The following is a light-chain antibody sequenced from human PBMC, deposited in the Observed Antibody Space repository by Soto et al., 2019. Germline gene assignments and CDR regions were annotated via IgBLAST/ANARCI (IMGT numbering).Light chain of an antibody. CDR3: QHRSSWPLT. V-gene: IGKV3-11*01. J-gene: IGKJ5*01. Sequence: EIVLTQSPVTLSSSPGETVTLSCRASQDIDTYLAWYQQRPGQAPRLLIYDSSERATDVPGRFSGSGSGTDFTLTISSLESDDFAVYYCQHRSSWPLTFGQGTRLDI. CDR1: QDIDTY. CDR2: DSS.